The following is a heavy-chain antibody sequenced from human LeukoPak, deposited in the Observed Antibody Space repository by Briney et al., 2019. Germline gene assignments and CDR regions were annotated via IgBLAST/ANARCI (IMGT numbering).Heavy chain of an antibody. D-gene: IGHD4-23*01. CDR3: AKDLHGGYSSDY. Sequence: GSLRLSCAASGFTFNNFGMHWVRQAPGKGLEWVSFIGYEGVHKYYADSVKGRFTISKDNSKATLYLQMNSLRPEDTAVYYCAKDLHGGYSSDYWGQGTLVTVFS. CDR1: GFTFNNFG. J-gene: IGHJ4*02. V-gene: IGHV3-30*02. CDR2: IGYEGVHK.